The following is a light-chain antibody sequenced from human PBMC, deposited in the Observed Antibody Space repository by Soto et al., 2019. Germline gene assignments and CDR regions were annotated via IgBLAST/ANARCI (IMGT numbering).Light chain of an antibody. Sequence: EILMTQSPATLSVSPGERATLSCMASQSVSSNLAWYQQKPGQAPRLLIYGASTRATGIPARFSGSGSRTEFTLTISSLQSEDFAVYYCQQYNNWPPWTFGQGTKVDIK. J-gene: IGKJ1*01. CDR2: GAS. CDR3: QQYNNWPPWT. V-gene: IGKV3-15*01. CDR1: QSVSSN.